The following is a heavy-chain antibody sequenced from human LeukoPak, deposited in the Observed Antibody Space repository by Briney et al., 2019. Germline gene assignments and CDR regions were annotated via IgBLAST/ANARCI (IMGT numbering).Heavy chain of an antibody. V-gene: IGHV4-59*11. Sequence: SETLSLTCTVSGGSISYHRWTWIRQPPGGGLEWIGYAQDGGYTSGNRSLKSRVTVSVDTSKNQFSLKLSSVTAADTAVYYCARFSIAARRLYYFDYWGQGTLVTVSS. D-gene: IGHD6-6*01. CDR2: AQDGGYT. J-gene: IGHJ4*02. CDR1: GGSISYHR. CDR3: ARFSIAARRLYYFDY.